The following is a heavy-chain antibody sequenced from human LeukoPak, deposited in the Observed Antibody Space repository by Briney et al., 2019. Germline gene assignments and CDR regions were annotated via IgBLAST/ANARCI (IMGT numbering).Heavy chain of an antibody. CDR2: IRYDGSNK. CDR1: GFTFSSYG. D-gene: IGHD6-13*01. V-gene: IGHV3-30*02. CDR3: AKKLGRQQFTGLNYFDY. Sequence: PGGSLRLSCAASGFTFSSYGMHWVRQAPGKGLEWVAFIRYDGSNKYYADSVKGRFTISRDNSKNTLYLQMNSLRAEDTAVYYCAKKLGRQQFTGLNYFDYWGQGTLVTVSS. J-gene: IGHJ4*02.